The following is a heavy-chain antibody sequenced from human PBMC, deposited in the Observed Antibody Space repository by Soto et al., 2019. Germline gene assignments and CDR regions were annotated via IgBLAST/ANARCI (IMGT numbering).Heavy chain of an antibody. D-gene: IGHD3-10*01. J-gene: IGHJ5*02. V-gene: IGHV4-31*03. CDR1: GGSISSGGYY. CDR2: IYYSGST. Sequence: QVQLQESGPGLVKPSQTLSLTGTVSGGSISSGGYYWSWIRQHPGKGLEWIGYIYYSGSTYYNPSLKSRVTISVDTSKNQFSLKQSSVTAADTAVYYCARGLFFGSGSLNWIDPWGQGALVTVSS. CDR3: ARGLFFGSGSLNWIDP.